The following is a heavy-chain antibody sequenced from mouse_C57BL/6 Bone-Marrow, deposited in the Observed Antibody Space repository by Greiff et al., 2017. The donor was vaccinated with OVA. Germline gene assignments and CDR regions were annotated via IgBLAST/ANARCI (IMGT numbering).Heavy chain of an antibody. Sequence: VKLVESGPELVKPGASVKISCKASGYSFTSYYIHWVKQRPGQGLEWIGWIYPGSGNTKYNEKFKGKATLTADTSSSTAYMQLSSLTSEDSAVYYCARKSSWFAYWGQGTLVTVSA. J-gene: IGHJ3*01. CDR1: GYSFTSYY. V-gene: IGHV1-66*01. CDR2: IYPGSGNT. CDR3: ARKSSWFAY.